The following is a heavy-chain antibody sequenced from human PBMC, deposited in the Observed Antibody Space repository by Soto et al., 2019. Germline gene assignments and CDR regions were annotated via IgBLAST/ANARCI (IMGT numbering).Heavy chain of an antibody. D-gene: IGHD6-19*01. J-gene: IGHJ4*02. CDR1: GGTFSSYA. CDR3: ARESRSAVAVPGAPYYFDY. CDR2: IIPIFGTA. Sequence: SVKVSCKASGGTFSSYAISWVRQAPGQGLEWMGGIIPIFGTANYAQKFQGRVTITADESTSTAYMELSSLRSEDTAVYYCARESRSAVAVPGAPYYFDYCGQGTLVTVSS. V-gene: IGHV1-69*13.